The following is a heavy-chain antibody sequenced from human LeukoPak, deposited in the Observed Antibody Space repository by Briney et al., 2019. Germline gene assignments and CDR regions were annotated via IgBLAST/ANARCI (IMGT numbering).Heavy chain of an antibody. J-gene: IGHJ4*02. Sequence: PGGSLRLSCAASGFTFSSYWMSWVRQAPGKGLEWVANIKQDGSEKYYVDSVKGRFTISRDNAKNSLYLQMNSLRAEDTAVYYCARDRLGSGSYYNTPYWGQGTLVTVSS. CDR3: ARDRLGSGSYYNTPY. D-gene: IGHD3-10*01. V-gene: IGHV3-7*01. CDR1: GFTFSSYW. CDR2: IKQDGSEK.